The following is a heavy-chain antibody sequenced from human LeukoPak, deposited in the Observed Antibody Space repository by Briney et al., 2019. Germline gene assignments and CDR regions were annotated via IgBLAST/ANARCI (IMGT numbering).Heavy chain of an antibody. CDR3: ATVDQFGTVTDY. V-gene: IGHV1-24*01. Sequence: ASVKVSCKVSGYTLTELSMHWVRQAPGKGLEWMGGFDPEDGETIYAQKFQGRVTMTEDTSTDTAYMELNSLRSEDTAVYYCATVDQFGTVTDYWGQGTLVTVSS. CDR1: GYTLTELS. D-gene: IGHD4-17*01. CDR2: FDPEDGET. J-gene: IGHJ4*02.